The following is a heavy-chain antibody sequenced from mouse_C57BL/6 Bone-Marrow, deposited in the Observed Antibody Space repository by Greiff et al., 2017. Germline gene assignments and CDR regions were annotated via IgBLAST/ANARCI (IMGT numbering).Heavy chain of an antibody. D-gene: IGHD2-2*01. CDR1: GYAFSSSW. CDR3: ARRGGGYDGAWFAY. Sequence: VQLQQSGPELVKPGASVKISCKASGYAFSSSWMNWVKQRPGKGLEWIGRIYPGDGDTNYNGKFKGKATLTADKSSSPAYMQLSSLTSEDSAVYFCARRGGGYDGAWFAYWGQGTLVTVSA. V-gene: IGHV1-82*01. CDR2: IYPGDGDT. J-gene: IGHJ3*01.